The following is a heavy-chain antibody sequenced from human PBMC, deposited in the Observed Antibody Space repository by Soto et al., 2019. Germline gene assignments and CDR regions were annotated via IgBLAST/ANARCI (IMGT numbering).Heavy chain of an antibody. Sequence: ETLSLTGTVSGCSISSICYYWGWIRHPPDKGLEWIVSIYYTGSTYFNPSLKSRISISVDSSKNQFSLRLSSVTAADTAVYYCARQIRNSNFQTPYNWFDPWGQGALVTV. V-gene: IGHV4-39*01. CDR3: ARQIRNSNFQTPYNWFDP. J-gene: IGHJ5*02. CDR1: GCSISSICYY. CDR2: IYYTGST. D-gene: IGHD3-3*02.